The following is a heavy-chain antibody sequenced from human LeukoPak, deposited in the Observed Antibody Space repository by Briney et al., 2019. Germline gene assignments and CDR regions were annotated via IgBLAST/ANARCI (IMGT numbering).Heavy chain of an antibody. V-gene: IGHV5-10-1*01. Sequence: GESLKISCKGSGYSFTSYWISWVRQMPGKGLEWMGRIDPSDSYTNYSPSFQGRVTISADKSISTAYLQWSSLKASDTAMYYCARLGYGDYVFDYWGQGTLVTVSS. J-gene: IGHJ4*02. D-gene: IGHD4-17*01. CDR2: IDPSDSYT. CDR1: GYSFTSYW. CDR3: ARLGYGDYVFDY.